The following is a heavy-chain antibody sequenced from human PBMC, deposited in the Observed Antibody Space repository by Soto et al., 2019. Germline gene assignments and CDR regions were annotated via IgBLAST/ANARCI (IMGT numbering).Heavy chain of an antibody. CDR3: ARVGAYLGEFDYFDY. CDR2: ISRFSDRT. V-gene: IGHV3-21*06. D-gene: IGHD3-16*01. J-gene: IGHJ4*02. Sequence: EVHLMESGGGLVKPGGSLRLSCSASGFNFNSYTMNWVRQAPGKGLEWVSSISRFSDRTYYAVSVKGRFAIFRANAENSVYLQVNSLRAEDTAVYYCARVGAYLGEFDYFDYWGQGIPVTVSS. CDR1: GFNFNSYT.